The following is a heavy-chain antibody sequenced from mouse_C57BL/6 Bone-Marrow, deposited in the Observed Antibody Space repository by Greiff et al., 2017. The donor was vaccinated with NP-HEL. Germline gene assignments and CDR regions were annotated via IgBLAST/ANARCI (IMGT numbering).Heavy chain of an antibody. CDR1: GYTFTSYW. V-gene: IGHV1-50*01. J-gene: IGHJ2*01. CDR2: IDPSDSYT. CDR3: AREGTVVAIDY. D-gene: IGHD1-1*01. Sequence: QVQLQQPGAELVKPGASVKLSCKASGYTFTSYWMQWVKQRPGQGLEWIGEIDPSDSYTNYNQKFKGKATLTVATSSSTAYMQLSSLTSEDSAVYYCAREGTVVAIDYWGQGTTLTVSS.